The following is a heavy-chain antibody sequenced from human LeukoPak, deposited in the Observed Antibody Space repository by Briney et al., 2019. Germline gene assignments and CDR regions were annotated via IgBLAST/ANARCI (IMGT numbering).Heavy chain of an antibody. Sequence: GSLRLSCAASGFTFSSYWMHWVRQAPGKGLVWVSRINSDGSSTSYADSVKGRFTISRDNAKNTLYLQMNSLRAEDTAVYYCAKSRRAYCSGGSCFGLWDYWGQGTLVTVSS. CDR3: AKSRRAYCSGGSCFGLWDY. CDR1: GFTFSSYW. CDR2: INSDGSST. D-gene: IGHD2-15*01. V-gene: IGHV3-74*01. J-gene: IGHJ4*02.